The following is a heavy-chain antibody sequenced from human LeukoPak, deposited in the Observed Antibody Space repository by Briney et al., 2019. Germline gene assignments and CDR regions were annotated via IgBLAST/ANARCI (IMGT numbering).Heavy chain of an antibody. J-gene: IGHJ4*02. CDR2: ISGSGGST. Sequence: PGGSLRLSCAASGFTFSSYAMSWVRQAPEKGLEWVSAISGSGGSTYYADSVKGRFTISRDNSKNTLYLQMNSLRAEDTAVYYCAKDPWSLGDGELGGQGTLVTVSS. V-gene: IGHV3-23*01. D-gene: IGHD3-10*01. CDR3: AKDPWSLGDGEL. CDR1: GFTFSSYA.